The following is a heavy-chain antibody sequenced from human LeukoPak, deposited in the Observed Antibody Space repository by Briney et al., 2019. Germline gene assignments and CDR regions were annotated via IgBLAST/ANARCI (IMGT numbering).Heavy chain of an antibody. D-gene: IGHD4-23*01. V-gene: IGHV3-74*01. Sequence: GGSLRLSCAASGFTFSNYWMHWVRHAPGKGLVWVSRINNDGSGTTYADSVKGRFTISRDNTKNTLYLQMNSLRVEDTAVYYCARGGTVVTPVDYWGQGTLVTASS. CDR3: ARGGTVVTPVDY. J-gene: IGHJ4*02. CDR1: GFTFSNYW. CDR2: INNDGSGT.